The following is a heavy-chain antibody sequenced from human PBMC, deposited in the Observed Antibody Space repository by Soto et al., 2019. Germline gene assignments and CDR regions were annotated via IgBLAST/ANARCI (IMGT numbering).Heavy chain of an antibody. CDR2: IWYDGSNK. Sequence: QVQLVESGGGVVQPGRSLRLSCAASGFTFSSYVMHWVRQAPGKGLEWVAVIWYDGSNKYYADSVKGRFTISRDNSKNTLYLQMNSLRAEDTAVYYCARVQGQEYLYYYYGMDVWGQGTMVTVSS. V-gene: IGHV3-33*01. D-gene: IGHD2-2*01. CDR3: ARVQGQEYLYYYYGMDV. CDR1: GFTFSSYV. J-gene: IGHJ6*02.